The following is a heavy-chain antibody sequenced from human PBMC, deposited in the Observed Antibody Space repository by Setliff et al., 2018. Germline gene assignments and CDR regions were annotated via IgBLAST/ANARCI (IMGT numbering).Heavy chain of an antibody. CDR2: ISAYNGNT. CDR3: ARDRGGDDFVGAVGDSFDI. CDR1: GFSFTTYG. J-gene: IGHJ3*02. V-gene: IGHV1-18*01. Sequence: GASVKVSCKTSGFSFTTYGITWVRQAPGQGLEWMGWISAYNGNTDSAQKSQGRVTMSADTSTTTVYMELRSLRSDDTAVYHCARDRGGDDFVGAVGDSFDIWGQGTMVTVSS. D-gene: IGHD2-21*01.